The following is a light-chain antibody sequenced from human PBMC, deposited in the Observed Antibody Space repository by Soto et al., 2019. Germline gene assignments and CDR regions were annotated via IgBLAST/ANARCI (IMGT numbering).Light chain of an antibody. J-gene: IGLJ1*01. Sequence: QSALTQPASVSGSPGQSITISCTGTSSDVGGYIYVSWYQQHPGKAPKLLLYEVRKRPSRVSTRFSGSKSGNTASLIISGLQAEDEADYYCSSYTGSTTLGVFGTGTKVTVL. V-gene: IGLV2-14*01. CDR3: SSYTGSTTLGV. CDR2: EVR. CDR1: SSDVGGYIY.